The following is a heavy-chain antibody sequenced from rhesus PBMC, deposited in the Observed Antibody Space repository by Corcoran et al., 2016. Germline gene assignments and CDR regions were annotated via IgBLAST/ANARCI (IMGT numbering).Heavy chain of an antibody. D-gene: IGHD3-3*01. J-gene: IGHJ4*01. CDR1: GGSISSNY. CDR2: ISGSGGST. CDR3: AREIEYYNIWTGYSGIDY. Sequence: QVQLQESGPGLVKPSETLSLTCAVSGGSISSNYWSWIRQPPGKGLEWIGRISGSGGSTDYNPSLKSRVTISTDTSKNQFSLKLSSVTAADTAVYYCAREIEYYNIWTGYSGIDYWGQGVLVTVSS. V-gene: IGHV4-173*01.